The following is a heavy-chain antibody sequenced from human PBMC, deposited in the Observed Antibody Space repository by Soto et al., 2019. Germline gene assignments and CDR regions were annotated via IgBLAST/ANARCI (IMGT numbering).Heavy chain of an antibody. V-gene: IGHV1-24*01. Sequence: QVQLVQSGAEVKKPGASVQVSCKVSGYILSDLSLHWVRQAPGRGLEWMGGVDLEEGQTVYAQKFQDRVTMTEDTSTQTAYMELTSLTSEDTAEYYCATGVRHSAYLRGYHHPSPLDYWGQGSLVSVSS. CDR2: VDLEEGQT. D-gene: IGHD3-3*01. J-gene: IGHJ4*02. CDR1: GYILSDLS. CDR3: ATGVRHSAYLRGYHHPSPLDY.